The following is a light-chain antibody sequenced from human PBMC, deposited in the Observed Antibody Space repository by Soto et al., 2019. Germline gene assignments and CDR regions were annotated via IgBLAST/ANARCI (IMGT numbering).Light chain of an antibody. CDR1: SSDVGAYSY. J-gene: IGLJ2*01. CDR3: SSYTTTPDSV. V-gene: IGLV2-14*01. Sequence: QSALTQPASVSGSPGQSITISCTGSSSDVGAYSYVSWFQQHPGRAPKLIIYEVSNRPSGVSYRFSGSKSGNTASLNISGLKAEDEAYYHCSSYTTTPDSVFGGGTKVTVL. CDR2: EVS.